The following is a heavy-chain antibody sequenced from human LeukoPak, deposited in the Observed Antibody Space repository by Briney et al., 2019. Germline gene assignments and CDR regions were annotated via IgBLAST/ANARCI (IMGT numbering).Heavy chain of an antibody. CDR2: ISPSGDIT. CDR1: VFTFINHG. V-gene: IGHV3-23*01. CDR3: AKDDAWLRFGE. D-gene: IGHD3-10*01. J-gene: IGHJ4*02. Sequence: GGTLRLSCAASVFTFINHGMNWVRQAPGKGLEWVSGISPSGDITYYTDSVKGRFTISRDNSKNTLYLEVISLTAEDTAVYYCAKDDAWLRFGEWSQGTLVTVSS.